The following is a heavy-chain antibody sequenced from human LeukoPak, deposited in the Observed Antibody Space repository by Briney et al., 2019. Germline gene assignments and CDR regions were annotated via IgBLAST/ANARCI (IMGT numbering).Heavy chain of an antibody. V-gene: IGHV3-7*04. CDR3: ARLVGMFTVFDI. CDR1: GFTFSRYW. CDR2: IKQDGSEK. D-gene: IGHD2-21*01. Sequence: GGSLRLSCVASGFTFSRYWMAWVRQAPGKGLEWVASIKQDGSEKSCVDSVKGRFTVSRDNAKNSLYLQMNSLIAEDTAVYYCARLVGMFTVFDIWGQGTMVTVS. J-gene: IGHJ3*02.